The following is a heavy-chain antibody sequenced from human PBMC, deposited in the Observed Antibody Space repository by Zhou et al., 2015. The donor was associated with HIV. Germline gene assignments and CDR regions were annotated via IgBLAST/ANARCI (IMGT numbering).Heavy chain of an antibody. D-gene: IGHD3-22*01. CDR3: ARTDYYDSSGYPGAYYFDY. CDR1: GGTFSSYA. V-gene: IGHV1-69*01. J-gene: IGHJ4*02. CDR2: IIPIFGTA. Sequence: QVQLVQSGAEVKKPGSSVKVSCKASGGTFSSYAISWVRQAPGQGLEWMGGIIPIFGTANYAQKFQGRVTITADESTSTAYMELSSLRSEDTAVYYCARTDYYDSSGYPGAYYFDYWGQGTLVTVSS.